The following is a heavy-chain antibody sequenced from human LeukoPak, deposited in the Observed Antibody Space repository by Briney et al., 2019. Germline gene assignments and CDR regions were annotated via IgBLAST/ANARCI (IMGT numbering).Heavy chain of an antibody. Sequence: SETLSLTCTVSGGSISSYYWSWIRQPAGKGLEWIGRIYTSGSTNYNPSLKSRVTMSVDTSKNQFSLKLSSVTAADTAVYYCARGGSTSWGIYYFDYWGQGTLVTVSS. J-gene: IGHJ4*02. CDR1: GGSISSYY. CDR2: IYTSGST. CDR3: ARGGSTSWGIYYFDY. V-gene: IGHV4-4*07. D-gene: IGHD2-2*01.